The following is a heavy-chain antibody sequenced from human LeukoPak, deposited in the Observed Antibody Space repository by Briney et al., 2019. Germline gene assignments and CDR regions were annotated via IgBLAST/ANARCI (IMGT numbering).Heavy chain of an antibody. D-gene: IGHD6-13*01. Sequence: ASVKVSCKASGYTFTGYYMHWVRQAPGQGLEWMGWINPNSGGTNYAQKFQGRVTMTRDTSISTAYMELGRLTSDDTAVYHCAREVSSSWHFDYWGQGTLVTVSS. CDR3: AREVSSSWHFDY. V-gene: IGHV1-2*02. J-gene: IGHJ4*02. CDR1: GYTFTGYY. CDR2: INPNSGGT.